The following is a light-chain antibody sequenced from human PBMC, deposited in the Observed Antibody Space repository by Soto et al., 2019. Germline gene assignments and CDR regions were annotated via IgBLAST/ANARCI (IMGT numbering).Light chain of an antibody. Sequence: AIQLTQSPSSLSASVGDRVTITCRASQGISRALAWYQQKTGKAPDLLVSDASNLESGVPSRFSGSGSGTDFTHTISSLQPEDFATYYCQQFNSYPLTFGGGTKVEI. J-gene: IGKJ4*01. V-gene: IGKV1-13*02. CDR1: QGISRA. CDR2: DAS. CDR3: QQFNSYPLT.